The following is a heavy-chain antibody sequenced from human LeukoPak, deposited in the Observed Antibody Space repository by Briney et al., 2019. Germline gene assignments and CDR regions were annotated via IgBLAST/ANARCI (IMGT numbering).Heavy chain of an antibody. CDR3: TTGTGPRDY. Sequence: GGSLRLSCSASGFPLSYAWMRWVRQARGGGVEWVGRIKSKTDRGTAVYAAPEKGRFTSSRDDSKNTLYLQMNSLKTEDTAVYYCTTGTGPRDYWGQGTLVTVSS. J-gene: IGHJ4*02. CDR2: IKSKTDRGTA. CDR1: GFPLSYAW. V-gene: IGHV3-15*01.